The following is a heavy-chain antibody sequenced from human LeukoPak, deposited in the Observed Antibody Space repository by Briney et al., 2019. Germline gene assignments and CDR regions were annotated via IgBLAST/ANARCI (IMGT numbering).Heavy chain of an antibody. CDR3: ARGVRWLQLPYFYY. V-gene: IGHV4-31*03. CDR1: TGSISSGVYY. Sequence: SETLSLTCPVSTGSISSGVYYWSWIRQHPGKGLEWIGYIYYSGSTYYNPSLKSRVTISVDTSKNQFSLKLSSVTAADTAVYYCARGVRWLQLPYFYYWGQGTLVTVSS. D-gene: IGHD5-24*01. J-gene: IGHJ4*02. CDR2: IYYSGST.